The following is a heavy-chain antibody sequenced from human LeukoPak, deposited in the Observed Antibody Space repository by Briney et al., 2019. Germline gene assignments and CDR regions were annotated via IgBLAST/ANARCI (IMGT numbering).Heavy chain of an antibody. CDR3: ARGPYYYDSSGYSSLDY. Sequence: EPSETLSLTCAVYGGSFSGYYWSWIRQPPGKGLEWIGETNHSGSTNYNPSLKSRVTISVDTSKNQFSLKLSSVTAADTAVYYCARGPYYYDSSGYSSLDYWGQGTLVTVSS. CDR2: TNHSGST. V-gene: IGHV4-34*01. CDR1: GGSFSGYY. D-gene: IGHD3-22*01. J-gene: IGHJ4*02.